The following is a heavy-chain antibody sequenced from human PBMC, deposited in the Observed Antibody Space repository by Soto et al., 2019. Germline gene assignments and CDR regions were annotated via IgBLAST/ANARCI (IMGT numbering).Heavy chain of an antibody. CDR1: GGTFSSSA. V-gene: IGHV1-69*01. CDR3: AKIGERSWFDS. J-gene: IGHJ5*01. Sequence: QVQLVQSGAEVKKPGSSVKVSCRASGGTFSSSAISWVRQAPGQGLEWMGGIVPMFGTPDIAQKFQGRVTSTADEATGTAYMEVGSLRSEDTATYYCAKIGERSWFDSWGQGTLVNVSS. CDR2: IVPMFGTP. D-gene: IGHD3-10*01.